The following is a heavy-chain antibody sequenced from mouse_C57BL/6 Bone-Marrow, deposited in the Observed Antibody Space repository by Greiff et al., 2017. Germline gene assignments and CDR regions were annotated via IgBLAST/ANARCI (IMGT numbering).Heavy chain of an antibody. D-gene: IGHD3-1*01. CDR1: GYTFTSYG. V-gene: IGHV1-81*01. J-gene: IGHJ4*01. Sequence: QVQLQQSGAELARPGASVKLSCQASGYTFTSYGISWVKQRTGQGLEWIGEIYPRSGNTYYNEKFKGKATLTADKSSSTAYMEHRSLTSEDSAVYFCARSGGNCYYAMDYWSQGTSVTVSS. CDR2: IYPRSGNT. CDR3: ARSGGNCYYAMDY.